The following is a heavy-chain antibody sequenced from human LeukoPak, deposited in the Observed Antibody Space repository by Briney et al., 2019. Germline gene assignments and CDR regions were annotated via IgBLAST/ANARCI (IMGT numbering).Heavy chain of an antibody. CDR3: ATDIAAAGHDAFDI. CDR2: INTNTGNP. V-gene: IGHV7-4-1*02. J-gene: IGHJ3*02. CDR1: GYTFTSYA. D-gene: IGHD6-13*01. Sequence: PWASVKVSCKASGYTFTSYAMNWVRQAPGQGLEWMGWINTNTGNPTYAQGFTGRFVFSLDTSVSTAYLQISSLKAEDTAVYYCATDIAAAGHDAFDIWGQGTMVTVSS.